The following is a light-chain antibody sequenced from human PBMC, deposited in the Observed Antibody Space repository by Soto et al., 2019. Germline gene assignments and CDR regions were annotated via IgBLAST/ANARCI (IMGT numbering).Light chain of an antibody. J-gene: IGKJ4*01. CDR3: QQLNTYPIGT. CDR1: QGISSY. V-gene: IGKV1-9*01. CDR2: AAS. Sequence: DIQLTQSPSFLSASVGDRVTITCRASQGISSYLAWYQQKAGKAPNLLIYAASTLQSGVPSRFRGSGSGTESTLTISSLQPEDFATYYCQQLNTYPIGTFGGGTKVEIK.